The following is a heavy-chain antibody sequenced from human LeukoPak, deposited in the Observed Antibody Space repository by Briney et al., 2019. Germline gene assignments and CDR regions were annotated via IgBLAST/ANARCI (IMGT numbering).Heavy chain of an antibody. CDR3: ARAVRAGYCSSTSCYSYYYYYMDV. V-gene: IGHV1-8*03. CDR2: MNPNSGNT. Sequence: ASVKVSCKASGYTFTSCDINWVRQATGQGLEWMGWMNPNSGNTGYAQKFQGRVTITRNTSISTAYMELSSLRSEDTAVYYCARAVRAGYCSSTSCYSYYYYYMDVWGKGTTVTVSS. J-gene: IGHJ6*03. D-gene: IGHD2-2*02. CDR1: GYTFTSCD.